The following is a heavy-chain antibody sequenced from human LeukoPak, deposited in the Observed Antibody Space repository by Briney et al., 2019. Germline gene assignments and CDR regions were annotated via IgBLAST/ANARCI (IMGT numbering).Heavy chain of an antibody. V-gene: IGHV3-20*04. Sequence: GGSLRLSCAASGFTFDDYGMSWVRQAPGKGLEWVSGINWNGGSTGYADSVKGRFTISRDNAKNSLYLQMSSLRAEDTALYYCARGGIAAAGTYGYYYYYYYMDVWGKGTTVTVSS. D-gene: IGHD6-13*01. CDR1: GFTFDDYG. CDR2: INWNGGST. CDR3: ARGGIAAAGTYGYYYYYYYMDV. J-gene: IGHJ6*03.